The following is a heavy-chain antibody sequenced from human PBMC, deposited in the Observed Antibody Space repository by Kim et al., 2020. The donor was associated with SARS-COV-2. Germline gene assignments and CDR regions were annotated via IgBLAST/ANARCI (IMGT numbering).Heavy chain of an antibody. D-gene: IGHD3-10*01. CDR1: GYSFTSYW. CDR3: ARGAPFIMVRGVITYYYYGMDV. Sequence: GESLKISCKGSGYSFTSYWIGWVRQMPGKGLEWMGIIYPGDSDTRYSPSFQGQVTISADKSISTAYLQWSSLKASDTAMYYCARGAPFIMVRGVITYYYYGMDVWGQGTPVTVSS. CDR2: IYPGDSDT. V-gene: IGHV5-51*01. J-gene: IGHJ6*02.